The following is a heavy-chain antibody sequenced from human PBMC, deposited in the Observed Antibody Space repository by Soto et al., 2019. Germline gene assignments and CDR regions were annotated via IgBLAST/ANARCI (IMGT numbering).Heavy chain of an antibody. J-gene: IGHJ6*02. V-gene: IGHV5-10-1*01. D-gene: IGHD5-12*01. CDR3: ARQVAKGMDV. CDR2: IDPSDSYT. Sequence: PGESLNLSCKGSGYSFTRYWISWVRQMPGKGLEWMGRIDPSDSYTNYSPSFQGHVTISADKSISTAYLQWSSLKASDTAMYYCARQVAKGMDVWGQGTTVTVSS. CDR1: GYSFTRYW.